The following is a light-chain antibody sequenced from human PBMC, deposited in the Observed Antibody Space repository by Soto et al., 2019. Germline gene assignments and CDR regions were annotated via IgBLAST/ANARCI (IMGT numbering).Light chain of an antibody. CDR3: LQDHDYQWT. V-gene: IGKV1-6*01. Sequence: AIKLTQSPSSLSASVGDRVTITCRASQGISSYLAWYQQKPGKAPKLLIYAASTLQSGVPSRFSGSGSGTDFTLTISSLQAEDFATYYCLQDHDYQWTFGQGTKVDIK. CDR1: QGISSY. CDR2: AAS. J-gene: IGKJ2*02.